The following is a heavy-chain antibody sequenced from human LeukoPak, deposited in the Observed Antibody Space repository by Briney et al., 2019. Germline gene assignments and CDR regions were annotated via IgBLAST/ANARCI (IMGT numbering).Heavy chain of an antibody. Sequence: GGSLRLSCAASGFTFSSYSMNWVRQAPGKGLEWVSSISSSSSYIYYADSVKGRFTISRDNAKNSLYLQMNSLRAEDTAVYYCARDRAGIVGATGWFDHWGQGTLVTVSS. V-gene: IGHV3-21*01. D-gene: IGHD1-26*01. CDR2: ISSSSSYI. CDR1: GFTFSSYS. J-gene: IGHJ5*02. CDR3: ARDRAGIVGATGWFDH.